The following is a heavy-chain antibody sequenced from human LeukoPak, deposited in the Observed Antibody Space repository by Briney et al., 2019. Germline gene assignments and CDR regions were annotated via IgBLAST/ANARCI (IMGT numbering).Heavy chain of an antibody. V-gene: IGHV3-23*01. D-gene: IGHD3-10*01. Sequence: GGSLRLSCGASGFTFSSYAMSWVRQAPGKVLEWVSAISGSGGSTYYADSVKGRFTISRDNSKNTLYLQMNSLRAEDTAVYYCAKGGAAMVRGVIIRIFFDYWGQGTLVTVSS. CDR3: AKGGAAMVRGVIIRIFFDY. J-gene: IGHJ4*02. CDR2: ISGSGGST. CDR1: GFTFSSYA.